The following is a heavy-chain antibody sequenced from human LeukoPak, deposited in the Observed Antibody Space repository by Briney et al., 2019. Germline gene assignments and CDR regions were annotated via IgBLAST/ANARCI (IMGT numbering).Heavy chain of an antibody. J-gene: IGHJ3*02. CDR1: GFTFSSYS. CDR2: ISSSSSYI. Sequence: PGGSLRLSCAASGFTFSSYSMNWVRQAPGKGLEWVSSISSSSSYIYYADSVKGRFTISRDNAKNSLYLQMNSLRVEDTAVYYCARDFQISRFGDAFDIWGQGTMVTVSS. V-gene: IGHV3-21*01. CDR3: ARDFQISRFGDAFDI. D-gene: IGHD3-10*01.